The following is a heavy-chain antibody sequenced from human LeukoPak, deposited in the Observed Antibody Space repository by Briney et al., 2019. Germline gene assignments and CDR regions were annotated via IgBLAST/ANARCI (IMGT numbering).Heavy chain of an antibody. CDR1: GFAFSSSW. Sequence: GGSLRLSCAASGFAFSSSWMLWVRQAPGKGLVWVSCINSDGTYTNYADSVKGRFTISRDNAKNTLYLQMNSLRAEDTAVYYCARDLSRTFDYWGQGTLVTVSS. V-gene: IGHV3-74*01. J-gene: IGHJ4*02. CDR2: INSDGTYT. CDR3: ARDLSRTFDY.